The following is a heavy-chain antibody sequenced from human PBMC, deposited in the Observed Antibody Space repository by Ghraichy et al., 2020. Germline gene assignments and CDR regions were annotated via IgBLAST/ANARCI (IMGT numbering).Heavy chain of an antibody. CDR2: IYPGDSDT. D-gene: IGHD3-10*01. Sequence: GESLNISCKGSGYSFTSYWIGWVRQMPGKGLEWMGIIYPGDSDTRYSPSFQGQVTISADKSISTAYLQWSSLKASDTAMYYCARLQYGSGSYYRPDAFDIWGQGTMVTVSS. CDR1: GYSFTSYW. V-gene: IGHV5-51*01. J-gene: IGHJ3*02. CDR3: ARLQYGSGSYYRPDAFDI.